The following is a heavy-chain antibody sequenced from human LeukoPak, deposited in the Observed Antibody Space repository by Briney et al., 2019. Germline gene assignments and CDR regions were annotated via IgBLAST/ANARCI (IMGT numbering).Heavy chain of an antibody. J-gene: IGHJ4*02. CDR3: ARGADYYDSSGYYREPFDY. V-gene: IGHV4-39*07. CDR1: GGSISSSSYY. D-gene: IGHD3-22*01. Sequence: SETLSLTCTVSGGSISSSSYYWGWIRQPPGKGLEWIGSIYYSGSTYYNPSLKSRVTISVDTSKNQFSLKLSSVTAADTAVYYCARGADYYDSSGYYREPFDYWGQGTLVTVSS. CDR2: IYYSGST.